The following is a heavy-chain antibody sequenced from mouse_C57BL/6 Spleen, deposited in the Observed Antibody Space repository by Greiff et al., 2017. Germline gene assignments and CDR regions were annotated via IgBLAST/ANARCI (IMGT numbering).Heavy chain of an antibody. CDR1: GYSITSGYY. Sequence: ESGPGLVKPSQSLSLTCSVTGYSITSGYYWNWIRQFPGNKLEWMGYISYDGSNNYNPSLKNRISITRDTSKNQFFLKLNSVTTEDTATYYCAREAHYYAMDYWGQGTSVTVSS. CDR2: ISYDGSN. V-gene: IGHV3-6*01. D-gene: IGHD1-3*01. CDR3: AREAHYYAMDY. J-gene: IGHJ4*01.